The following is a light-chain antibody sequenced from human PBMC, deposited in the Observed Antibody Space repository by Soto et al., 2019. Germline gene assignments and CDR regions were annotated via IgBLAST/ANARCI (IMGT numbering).Light chain of an antibody. Sequence: QSVLTPPASVSGSPGQSITISCTGTSSDVGGYKYVSWYQQYPGKVPKLLIYEVNNRPSGVYSRFSGAKAGDTAALTISRLQPEDEADYYCSSYTSSSTLVFGPGTKVTVL. CDR3: SSYTSSSTLV. CDR1: SSDVGGYKY. CDR2: EVN. V-gene: IGLV2-14*01. J-gene: IGLJ1*01.